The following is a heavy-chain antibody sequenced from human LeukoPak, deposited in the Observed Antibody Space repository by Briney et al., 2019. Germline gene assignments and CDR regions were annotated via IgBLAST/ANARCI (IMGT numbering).Heavy chain of an antibody. V-gene: IGHV4-34*01. CDR3: ARAHATMVRGVIIPGYFDY. CDR1: GGSFSGYY. D-gene: IGHD3-10*01. Sequence: PSETLSLTCAVYGGSFSGYYWSWIRQPPGKGLGWIGEINHSGSTNYNPSLKSRVTISVDTSKNQFSLKLSSVTAADTAVYYCARAHATMVRGVIIPGYFDYWGQGTLVTVSS. CDR2: INHSGST. J-gene: IGHJ4*02.